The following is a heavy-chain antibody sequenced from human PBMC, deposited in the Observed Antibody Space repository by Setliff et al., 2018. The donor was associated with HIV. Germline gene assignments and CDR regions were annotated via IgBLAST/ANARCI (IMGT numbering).Heavy chain of an antibody. D-gene: IGHD4-4*01. V-gene: IGHV4-34*12. Sequence: SETLSLTCAVYGGSFSGYYWSWIRQPPGKGLEWIGEIIHTGSTNYNPSLKSRVTISVDTSKNQFSLKLSSVTAADTAVYYCARVRMATVLIRNWIDPWGQGSLVTVSS. CDR3: ARVRMATVLIRNWIDP. CDR1: GGSFSGYY. CDR2: IIHTGST. J-gene: IGHJ5*02.